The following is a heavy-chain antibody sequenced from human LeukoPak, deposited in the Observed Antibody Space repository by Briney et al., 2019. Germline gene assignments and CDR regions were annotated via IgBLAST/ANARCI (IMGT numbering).Heavy chain of an antibody. Sequence: KASETLSLTCTVSGRSMSHHWSWIRQSPGKGLEWMGYISHTASTNYNPSLKSRVTLSIDTSKSQLSFQLTSVTAADTAVYYCAREKSPERKTWLQLGAFGVWGQGTVVTVSS. CDR2: ISHTAST. CDR3: AREKSPERKTWLQLGAFGV. D-gene: IGHD5-24*01. J-gene: IGHJ3*01. CDR1: GRSMSHH. V-gene: IGHV4-59*11.